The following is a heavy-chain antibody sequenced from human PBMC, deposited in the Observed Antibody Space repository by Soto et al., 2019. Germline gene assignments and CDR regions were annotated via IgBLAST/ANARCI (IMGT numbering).Heavy chain of an antibody. D-gene: IGHD6-19*01. V-gene: IGHV3-23*01. CDR2: ISGSGGST. Sequence: GGSLRLSCAASGFTFSSNYAMSWVRQAPGKGLEWVSGISGSGGSTYYADSVKGRFTISRDNSKKTLYLQMNSLRAEATAVYYCAKAQFQQWLRNDYSYHGMDARGQGTTVTVSS. CDR3: AKAQFQQWLRNDYSYHGMDA. CDR1: GFTFSSNYA. J-gene: IGHJ6*02.